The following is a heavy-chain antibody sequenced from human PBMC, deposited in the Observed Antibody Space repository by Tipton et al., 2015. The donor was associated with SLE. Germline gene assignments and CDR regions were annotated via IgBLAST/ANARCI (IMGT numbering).Heavy chain of an antibody. J-gene: IGHJ4*02. CDR3: ARYIEYSSSFDY. CDR2: IYHSGST. D-gene: IGHD6-6*01. CDR1: GYSISSGYY. Sequence: LRLSCAVSGYSISSGYYWGWIRQPPGKGLEWIGSIYHSGSTYYNPSLKSRVTISVDTSKNQFSLKLSSVTAADTAVYYCARYIEYSSSFDYWGQGTLVTVSS. V-gene: IGHV4-38-2*01.